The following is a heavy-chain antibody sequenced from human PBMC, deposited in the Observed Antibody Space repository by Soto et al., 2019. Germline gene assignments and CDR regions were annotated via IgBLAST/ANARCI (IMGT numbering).Heavy chain of an antibody. CDR3: ARYHYPDYGDSYYYYALDA. Sequence: SETLSLTCSVSGDSVSKGDYYWSWIRQPPGKGLEWVGYIYYIGGPYYNPSLQSRVTVSMDTSKNQVSLNLTSVTAADTAVYFCARYHYPDYGDSYYYYALDAWGPGLTVTVSS. J-gene: IGHJ6*02. D-gene: IGHD4-17*01. V-gene: IGHV4-30-4*01. CDR1: GDSVSKGDYY. CDR2: IYYIGGP.